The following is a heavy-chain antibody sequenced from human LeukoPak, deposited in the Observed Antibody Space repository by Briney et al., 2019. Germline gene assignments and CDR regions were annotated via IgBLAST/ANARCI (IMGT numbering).Heavy chain of an antibody. V-gene: IGHV3-21*04. CDR3: VKGRDGYTSH. D-gene: IGHD5-24*01. CDR1: GFTFSSYS. Sequence: GGSLRLSCAASGFTFSSYSMNWVRQAPGKGLEWVSSISSSSSYIYYADSVKGRFTISRDNSKNTLSLQMNSLRAEDTALYYCVKGRDGYTSHWGQGTLVTVSS. CDR2: ISSSSSYI. J-gene: IGHJ1*01.